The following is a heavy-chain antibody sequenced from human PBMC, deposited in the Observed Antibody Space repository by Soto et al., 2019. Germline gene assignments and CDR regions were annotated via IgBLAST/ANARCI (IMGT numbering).Heavy chain of an antibody. CDR1: GGSISSSIYY. CDR2: FYYSVSP. CDR3: ARSEFDGLFPLNY. J-gene: IGHJ4*02. Sequence: SETLSLTCTVSGGSISSSIYYWGWIRQPPGKGLEWIGSFYYSVSPYYNPSLKSRVTISVYTSKNQSSLKLSSVTAADTAVYYCARSEFDGLFPLNYWGQGTLVTVSS. V-gene: IGHV4-39*01. D-gene: IGHD3-10*01.